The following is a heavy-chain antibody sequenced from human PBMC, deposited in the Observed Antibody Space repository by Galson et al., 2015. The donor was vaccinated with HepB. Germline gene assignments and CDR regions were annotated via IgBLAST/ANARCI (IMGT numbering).Heavy chain of an antibody. V-gene: IGHV3-30-3*01. J-gene: IGHJ4*02. CDR3: ARTAGRQIVSSGFDY. CDR1: GFTFSSYA. D-gene: IGHD3-10*02. Sequence: SLRLSCAASGFTFSSYAMHWVRQAPGKGLEWVAVISYDGSNKYYADSVKGRFTISRDNSKNTLYLQMNSLRAEDTAVYYCARTAGRQIVSSGFDYWGQVTLVTVSS. CDR2: ISYDGSNK.